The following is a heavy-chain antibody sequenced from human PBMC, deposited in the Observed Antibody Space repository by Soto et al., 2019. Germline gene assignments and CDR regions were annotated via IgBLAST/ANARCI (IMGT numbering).Heavy chain of an antibody. CDR1: GGSISKFY. V-gene: IGHV4-4*07. J-gene: IGHJ5*02. D-gene: IGHD3-10*01. CDR3: VRDGSKTLRDWFDP. CDR2: VYATGAT. Sequence: SETLSLTCSVSGGSISKFYWSWIRKTAGKGLEWMGRVYATGATDYNPSLRSRVAMSVDISRKTFSLRLTSVTAADTSMYYCVRDGSKTLRDWFDPWGQGKLVTVSS.